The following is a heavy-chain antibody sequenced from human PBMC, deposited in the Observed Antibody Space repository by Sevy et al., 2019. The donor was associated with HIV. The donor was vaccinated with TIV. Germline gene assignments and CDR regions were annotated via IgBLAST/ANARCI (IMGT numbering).Heavy chain of an antibody. V-gene: IGHV3-23*01. J-gene: IGHJ6*02. Sequence: GGSLRLSCAASGFTFSSYAMSWVRQAPGKGLEWVSAISGSGGSNYYADSVKGRFTISRDNSKNTLYLQMNSLRAEDTAVYYCAKTLDYSNSGGYYYGMDVWGQGTTVTVSS. CDR2: ISGSGGSN. CDR3: AKTLDYSNSGGYYYGMDV. D-gene: IGHD4-4*01. CDR1: GFTFSSYA.